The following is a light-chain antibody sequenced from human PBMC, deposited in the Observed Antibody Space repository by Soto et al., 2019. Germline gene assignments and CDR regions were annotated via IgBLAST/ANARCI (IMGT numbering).Light chain of an antibody. J-gene: IGLJ1*01. CDR1: ISDFGGYNY. V-gene: IGLV2-14*01. CDR3: TSYTDTSVYV. Sequence: QSALTQPASVSGSPGQSISISCTGTISDFGGYNYVSWYQQHPGKTPKLLIYEVTNRPSGVSSRFSASKSGNTASLTISGLQAEDEADYYCTSYTDTSVYVFGPGTKVTVL. CDR2: EVT.